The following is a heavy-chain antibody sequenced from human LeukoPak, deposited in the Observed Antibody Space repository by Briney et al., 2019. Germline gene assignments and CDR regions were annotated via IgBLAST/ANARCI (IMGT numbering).Heavy chain of an antibody. V-gene: IGHV3-30*18. CDR2: ISYDGSNK. D-gene: IGHD6-19*01. Sequence: GRSLRLSCAASGFTFSSYGMHWVRQAPGKGLEWVAVISYDGSNKYYVDSVKGRFTISRDNSKNTLYLQMNSLRAEDTAVYYCAKDSGIAVAGIFDYWGQGTLVTVSS. CDR1: GFTFSSYG. J-gene: IGHJ4*02. CDR3: AKDSGIAVAGIFDY.